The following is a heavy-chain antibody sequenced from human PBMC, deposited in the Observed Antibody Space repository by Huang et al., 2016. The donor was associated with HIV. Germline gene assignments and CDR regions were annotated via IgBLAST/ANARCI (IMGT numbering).Heavy chain of an antibody. Sequence: EVQLLESGGGLVQPGGSLRLSCAASGFTFSSYAMSWVRQAPGKVLEWVSVISGGGGSTYYADSVKGRFTISRDNSKNTLYLQMNSLRAEDAAVYYCAKDPYSSSWFDHFDYWGQGTLVTVSS. CDR1: GFTFSSYA. V-gene: IGHV3-23*01. D-gene: IGHD6-13*01. CDR2: ISGGGGST. J-gene: IGHJ4*02. CDR3: AKDPYSSSWFDHFDY.